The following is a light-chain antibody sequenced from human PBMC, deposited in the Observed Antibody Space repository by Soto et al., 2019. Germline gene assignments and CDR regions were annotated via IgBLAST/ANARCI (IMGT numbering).Light chain of an antibody. CDR3: QQYDNSLPRWT. Sequence: EIVLTQSPAPLSLSPGERATLSCRASPSVTTFLAWYQQKPGQAPRLLIYTSFTRATGIPARFSGSGSGPDFFITISRLEHEDAAVYYCQQYDNSLPRWTFGQGTKVDI. CDR1: PSVTTF. CDR2: TSF. J-gene: IGKJ1*01. V-gene: IGKV3-20*01.